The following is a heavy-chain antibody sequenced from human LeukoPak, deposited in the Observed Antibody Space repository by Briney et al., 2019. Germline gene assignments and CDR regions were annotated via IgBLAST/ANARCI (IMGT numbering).Heavy chain of an antibody. J-gene: IGHJ4*02. D-gene: IGHD3/OR15-3a*01. V-gene: IGHV3-7*01. CDR1: GISFENSW. Sequence: GGSLRLSCVASGISFENSWMHWVRQAPGKGLEWVANINQGGSHKYYVDSVKGRFTISRDTAKNSLHLQMNSLRAEDTAVYYCARDRGLTSYDYWGQGILVTVSS. CDR2: INQGGSHK. CDR3: ARDRGLTSYDY.